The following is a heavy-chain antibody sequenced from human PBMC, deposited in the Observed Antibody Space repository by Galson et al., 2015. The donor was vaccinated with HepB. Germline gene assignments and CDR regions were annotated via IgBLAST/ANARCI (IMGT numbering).Heavy chain of an antibody. CDR2: XYYSGST. D-gene: IGHD2-8*02. Sequence: SETLSLTCTVSGDSLSSKSHYRGWIRQPPXXGLXXXATXYYSGSTXYNPSLKSRVTISVDTSKNPLSLKLNPVTAADTAVYFCARTLVATPNDAFDIWGQGTMVTVSS. CDR3: ARTLVATPNDAFDI. CDR1: GDSLSSKSHY. J-gene: IGHJ3*02. V-gene: IGHV4-39*01.